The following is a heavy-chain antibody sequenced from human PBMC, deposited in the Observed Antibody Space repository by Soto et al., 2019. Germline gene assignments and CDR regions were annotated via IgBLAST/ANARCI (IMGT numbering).Heavy chain of an antibody. Sequence: GSLRLSCAASGFIFSSHGMHWVRQAPGKGLEWVAVIWNDGSNKYYADSVKGRFSISRDNSKNTLYMQMNSLKADDTAVYYCVRDPNSGSYHDYWGQGTLVTVSS. V-gene: IGHV3-33*01. CDR2: IWNDGSNK. D-gene: IGHD1-26*01. J-gene: IGHJ4*02. CDR1: GFIFSSHG. CDR3: VRDPNSGSYHDY.